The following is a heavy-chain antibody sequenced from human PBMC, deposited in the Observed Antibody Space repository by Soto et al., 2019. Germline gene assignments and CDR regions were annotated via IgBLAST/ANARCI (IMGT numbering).Heavy chain of an antibody. V-gene: IGHV1-3*01. D-gene: IGHD5-12*01. CDR3: ARVSFEASGFADY. CDR2: INAANGAT. Sequence: ASVKVSCKASGYTFTAYTIHWVRQAPGQSLEWMGWINAANGATKYSEKFQGRVTITRDTSARTAYMDLSSLSSKDTAVYFCARVSFEASGFADYWGQGTLVTVSS. J-gene: IGHJ4*02. CDR1: GYTFTAYT.